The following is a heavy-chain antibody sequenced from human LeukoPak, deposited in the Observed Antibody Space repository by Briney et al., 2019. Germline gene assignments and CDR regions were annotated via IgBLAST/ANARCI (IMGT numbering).Heavy chain of an antibody. CDR1: GYSFTGYW. Sequence: GESLKISCKGSGYSFTGYWIGWVRQMPGKGLEWMGIIYPGDSDTRYSPSFQGQVTISADKSISTAYLQWSSLKASDTAMYYCARRKNYDSSGLDYWGQGTLVTVSS. V-gene: IGHV5-51*01. CDR2: IYPGDSDT. D-gene: IGHD3-22*01. CDR3: ARRKNYDSSGLDY. J-gene: IGHJ4*02.